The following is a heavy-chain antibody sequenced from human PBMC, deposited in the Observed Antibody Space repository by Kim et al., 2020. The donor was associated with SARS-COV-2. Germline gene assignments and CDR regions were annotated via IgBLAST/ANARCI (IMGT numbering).Heavy chain of an antibody. CDR1: GFTFSSYA. CDR3: ARDPGDGRATIYFDY. J-gene: IGHJ4*02. Sequence: GGSLRLSCAASGFTFSSYAMHWVRQAPGKGLEWVAVISYDGSNKYYADSVKGRFTISRDNSKNTLYLQMNSLRAEDTAVYYCARDPGDGRATIYFDYWGQGTLVTVSS. CDR2: ISYDGSNK. V-gene: IGHV3-30*04. D-gene: IGHD1-26*01.